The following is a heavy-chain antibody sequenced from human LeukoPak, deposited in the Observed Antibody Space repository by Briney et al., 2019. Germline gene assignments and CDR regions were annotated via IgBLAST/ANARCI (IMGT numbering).Heavy chain of an antibody. CDR2: ITHSGST. CDR3: ASYLVRGATFGAFDI. Sequence: SGTLSLTCAVYGGSFSGYYWSWIRQPPGKGLEWIGEITHSGSTNYNPSLKSRVTISVETSKNQFSLKLSSVTAADTAVYYCASYLVRGATFGAFDIWGQGTMVTVSS. J-gene: IGHJ3*02. V-gene: IGHV4-34*01. D-gene: IGHD3-10*01. CDR1: GGSFSGYY.